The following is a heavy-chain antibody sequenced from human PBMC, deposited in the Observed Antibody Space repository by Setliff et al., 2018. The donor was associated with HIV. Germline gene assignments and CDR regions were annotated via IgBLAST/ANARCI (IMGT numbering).Heavy chain of an antibody. V-gene: IGHV4-38-2*01. CDR2: IYHSGST. CDR3: ARGRSRWTYYNYSYMDV. J-gene: IGHJ6*03. D-gene: IGHD6-13*01. CDR1: GYSISSGYY. Sequence: NPSETLSLTCAVSGYSISSGYYGGWIRQPPGKGLEWIGSIYHSGSTYYNPSLKSRVTISVDTSKNQFSLKLSSATAADTAVYYCARGRSRWTYYNYSYMDVWGKGTTVTVSS.